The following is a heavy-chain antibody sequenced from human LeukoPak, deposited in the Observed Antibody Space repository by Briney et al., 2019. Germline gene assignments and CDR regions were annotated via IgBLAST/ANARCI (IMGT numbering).Heavy chain of an antibody. V-gene: IGHV3-74*01. CDR1: GFTFSSYW. D-gene: IGHD6-6*01. Sequence: PGGSLRLSCAASGFTFSSYWMHWVRQAPGKGLVWVSRINSDGSSTSYADSVKGRFTISRDNAKNTMYLQMNSLRAEDTAVYYCASGLSSIAARNAFDIWGQGTMVTVSS. CDR3: ASGLSSIAARNAFDI. CDR2: INSDGSST. J-gene: IGHJ3*02.